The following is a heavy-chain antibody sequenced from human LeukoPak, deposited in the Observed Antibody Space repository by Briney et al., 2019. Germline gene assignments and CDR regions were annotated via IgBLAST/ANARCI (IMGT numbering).Heavy chain of an antibody. V-gene: IGHV1-58*02. CDR2: IVVGSGNT. J-gene: IGHJ3*02. Sequence: TSVKVSCKASGFTFTSSAMQWVRQARGQRLEWIGWIVVGSGNTNYAQKFQERVTITRDMSTSTAYMELSSLRSEDTAVYSCAAASGEVDAFDIWGQGTMVTVSS. D-gene: IGHD3-10*01. CDR1: GFTFTSSA. CDR3: AAASGEVDAFDI.